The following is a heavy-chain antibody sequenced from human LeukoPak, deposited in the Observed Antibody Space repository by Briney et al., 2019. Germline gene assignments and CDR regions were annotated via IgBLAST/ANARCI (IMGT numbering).Heavy chain of an antibody. J-gene: IGHJ4*02. CDR1: GFTFRTYA. D-gene: IGHD2-2*01. Sequence: GGSLRLSCAASGFTFRTYAMSWVRQAPGKGLEWVSAISGSGGSTYYADSVKGRFTISRDNSKNTLYLQMNSLRAEDTAVYYCAKVRYCSSTSCLYYFDYWGQGTLVTVSS. CDR2: ISGSGGST. CDR3: AKVRYCSSTSCLYYFDY. V-gene: IGHV3-23*01.